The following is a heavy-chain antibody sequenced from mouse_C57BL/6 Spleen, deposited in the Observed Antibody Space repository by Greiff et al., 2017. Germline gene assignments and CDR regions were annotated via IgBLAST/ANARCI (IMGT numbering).Heavy chain of an antibody. CDR3: EPYYYGSSNAMDY. Sequence: QVHVQQSGPELVKPGASVKISCKASGYAFSSSWMNWVKQRPGKGLDWIGRIYPGDGDTNYNGKFKGKATVTADKSSSTAYMQLSSLASEDSAVYFCEPYYYGSSNAMDYWGQGTSVTVAS. V-gene: IGHV1-82*01. J-gene: IGHJ4*01. D-gene: IGHD1-1*01. CDR2: IYPGDGDT. CDR1: GYAFSSSW.